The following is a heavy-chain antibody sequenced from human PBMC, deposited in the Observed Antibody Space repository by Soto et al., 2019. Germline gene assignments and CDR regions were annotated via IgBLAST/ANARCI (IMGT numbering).Heavy chain of an antibody. CDR3: ARAIRGYGTYGGY. CDR2: ITQSGHAT. CDR1: GFKFSDYY. D-gene: IGHD5-12*01. Sequence: QVQLVESGGDLVKPGGSLRLSCAASGFKFSDYYMSWIRQTPGKGLEWVSYITQSGHATEYADSVRGRFTISRDNNKNSLYLQMKSLRVEDTGVYYCARAIRGYGTYGGYLGQGTLVTVSS. V-gene: IGHV3-11*04. J-gene: IGHJ4*02.